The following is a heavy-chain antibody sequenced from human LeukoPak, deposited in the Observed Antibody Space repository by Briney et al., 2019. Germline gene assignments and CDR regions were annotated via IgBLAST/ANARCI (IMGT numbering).Heavy chain of an antibody. CDR3: AKAGFPDYYCSGSPIPPGAFDI. CDR1: GFTFSSYG. J-gene: IGHJ3*02. D-gene: IGHD3-10*01. Sequence: GGSLRLSCATFGFTFSSYGTHCVRQAPGEGLGWVSALRGSGVSTYYADSVKGRFSISRDNSKNTLYLQMNSLRAEDTAVYYCAKAGFPDYYCSGSPIPPGAFDIWGQGTMVTVSS. CDR2: LRGSGVST. V-gene: IGHV3-23*01.